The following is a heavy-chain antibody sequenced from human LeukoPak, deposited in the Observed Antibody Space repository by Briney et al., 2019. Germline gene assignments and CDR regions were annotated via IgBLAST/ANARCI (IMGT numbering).Heavy chain of an antibody. CDR1: GGSISSYY. D-gene: IGHD6-13*01. CDR2: IYYSGST. V-gene: IGHV4-59*08. Sequence: PSETLSLTCTVSGGSISSYYWSWIRQPPGKGLEWIGHIYYSGSTNYNPSLKSRVTISVDTSKNQFSLKLSSVTAADTAVYYFAKASGYSSSWYGFGWFDPWGQGTLVTVSS. J-gene: IGHJ5*02. CDR3: AKASGYSSSWYGFGWFDP.